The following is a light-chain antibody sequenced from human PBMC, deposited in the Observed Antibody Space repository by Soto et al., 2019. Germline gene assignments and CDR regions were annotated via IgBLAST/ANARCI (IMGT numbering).Light chain of an antibody. CDR2: KAS. J-gene: IGKJ1*01. V-gene: IGKV1-5*03. Sequence: DIQMTQSPSTLSASVGDRVTITCRASQSISYWLAWYQQKPGKAPNLLIYKASSLESGGPSRFSGSGSGTEFTLTISSLQPDDFATYYCQQYNNYGTFGQGTKVEIK. CDR1: QSISYW. CDR3: QQYNNYGT.